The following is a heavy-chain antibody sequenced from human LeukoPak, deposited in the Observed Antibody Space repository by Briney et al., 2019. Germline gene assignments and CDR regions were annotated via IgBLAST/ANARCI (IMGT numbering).Heavy chain of an antibody. V-gene: IGHV3-21*01. CDR2: ISSSSSYI. CDR3: ARGTRVAANLHTA. CDR1: GFTFSSYA. Sequence: GGSLRLSCAASGFTFSSYAMSWVRQAPGKGLERVSSISSSSSYIYYADSVKSRFTISRDNAKNSLYLQMNSLRAEDTAVYYCARGTRVAANLHTAWGQGTLVTVSS. J-gene: IGHJ5*02. D-gene: IGHD2-15*01.